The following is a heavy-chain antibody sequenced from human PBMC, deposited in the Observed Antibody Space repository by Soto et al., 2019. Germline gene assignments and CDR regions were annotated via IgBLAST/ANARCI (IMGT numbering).Heavy chain of an antibody. CDR1: GFTFSSYS. J-gene: IGHJ4*02. V-gene: IGHV3-21*01. D-gene: IGHD3-22*01. CDR3: ARLRSGYYYNDY. CDR2: ISSSSSSYI. Sequence: PVGSHRLSWAASGFTFSSYSMNWVRQVPGKGLEWVSSISSSSSSYIYYADSVKGRFTISRDNAKNSLYLQMNSLRAEDTAVYYCARLRSGYYYNDYWGQGTLVTVSS.